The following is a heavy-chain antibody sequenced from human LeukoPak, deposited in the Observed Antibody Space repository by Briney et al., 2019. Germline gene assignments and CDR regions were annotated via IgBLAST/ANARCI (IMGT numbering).Heavy chain of an antibody. CDR3: ARINWNYFDY. CDR1: GGSISSYY. Sequence: SETLSLTCTVSGGSISSYYWSWIRQPPGKGLEWIGYIYYSGSTNYNPSLKSRVTISVDTSRNQFSLNLNSVTAADTAVYYCARINWNYFDYWGQGILVTVSS. J-gene: IGHJ4*02. V-gene: IGHV4-59*08. D-gene: IGHD1-1*01. CDR2: IYYSGST.